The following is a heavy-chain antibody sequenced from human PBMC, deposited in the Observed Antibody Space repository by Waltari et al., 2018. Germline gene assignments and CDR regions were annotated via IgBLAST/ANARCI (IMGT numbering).Heavy chain of an antibody. CDR1: GFIFSDFY. J-gene: IGHJ3*01. D-gene: IGHD4-4*01. Sequence: EVQLVESGGGLVQPGGSLRLSCAASGFIFSDFYMSWVRQAPGKGLEWVGNMKQDGSETYYLDSVKGRFTISKDDVGNSLSLQMNNLRVEDTAVYYCARDMTVSQSDGFDLWGQGTMVTVS. CDR2: MKQDGSET. V-gene: IGHV3-7*01. CDR3: ARDMTVSQSDGFDL.